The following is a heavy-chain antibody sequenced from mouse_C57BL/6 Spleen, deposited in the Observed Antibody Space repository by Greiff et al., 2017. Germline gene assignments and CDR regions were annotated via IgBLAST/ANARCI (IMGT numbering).Heavy chain of an antibody. J-gene: IGHJ2*01. Sequence: QVQLQQPGAELVKPGASVKLSCKASGYTFTSYWMHWVKQRPGQGLEWIGMIHPTSGSTNYNEKFKSKDTLTVDKSSSTAYMQLSSLTSEDSAVYYCARWGSGRDFDYWGQGTTLTVSS. V-gene: IGHV1-64*01. D-gene: IGHD3-2*02. CDR3: ARWGSGRDFDY. CDR2: IHPTSGST. CDR1: GYTFTSYW.